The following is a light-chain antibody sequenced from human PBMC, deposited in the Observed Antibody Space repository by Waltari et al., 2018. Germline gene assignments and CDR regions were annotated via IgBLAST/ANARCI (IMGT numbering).Light chain of an antibody. CDR2: KAS. CDR3: QQFYNYPRT. CDR1: QSISSW. V-gene: IGKV1-5*03. Sequence: DIQMTQSPSTLSASVGDRVTITCRASQSISSWLAWYQQKPGKAPKLLIYKASNLKSGVPARCSGRGSGTEFTLTVNSLQPDDVATYYCQQFYNYPRTFGQGTKVEAK. J-gene: IGKJ1*01.